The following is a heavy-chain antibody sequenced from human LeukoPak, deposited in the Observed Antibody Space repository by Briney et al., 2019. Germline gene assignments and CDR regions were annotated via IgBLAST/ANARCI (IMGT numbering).Heavy chain of an antibody. CDR2: MNPNGGGT. J-gene: IGHJ4*02. V-gene: IGHV1-8*01. CDR1: GYTLTSYD. D-gene: IGHD5-12*01. CDR3: ARDPGYSGYDPFDY. Sequence: ASVKVSCKASGYTLTSYDINWVRQATGQGLEWMGWMNPNGGGTGYAQNFQGRITITRNTSISTAYMELRSLRSDDTAVYYCARDPGYSGYDPFDYWGQGTLVTVSS.